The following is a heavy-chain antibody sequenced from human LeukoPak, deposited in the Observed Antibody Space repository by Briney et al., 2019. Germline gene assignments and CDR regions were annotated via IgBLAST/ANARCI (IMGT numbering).Heavy chain of an antibody. J-gene: IGHJ4*02. CDR1: GFTFSSYA. CDR2: MSYDGSNK. V-gene: IGHV3-30*04. CDR3: ARWRGQQSEFDL. D-gene: IGHD4-11*01. Sequence: GGSLRLSCAASGFTFSSYAMHWVRQAPGKGLEWVAVMSYDGSNKYYADSVKGRFTISRDNSKNTLYLQMNSLRAEDTAVYYCARWRGQQSEFDLWGQGNLVSVSS.